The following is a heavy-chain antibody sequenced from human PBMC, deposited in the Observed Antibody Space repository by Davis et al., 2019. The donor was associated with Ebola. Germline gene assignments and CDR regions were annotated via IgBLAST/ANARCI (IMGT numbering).Heavy chain of an antibody. CDR1: GFTFSTFW. J-gene: IGHJ5*02. CDR3: ARVISYNALDP. Sequence: PGGSLRLSCAASGFTFSTFWMHWVRHVPGKGLEWVSQIGSDGSYTGYADSVKGRFTISRDNAKNTVYLQMNSLRAEDTALYYCARVISYNALDPWGQGTLVTVSS. V-gene: IGHV3-74*01. CDR2: IGSDGSYT. D-gene: IGHD3-10*01.